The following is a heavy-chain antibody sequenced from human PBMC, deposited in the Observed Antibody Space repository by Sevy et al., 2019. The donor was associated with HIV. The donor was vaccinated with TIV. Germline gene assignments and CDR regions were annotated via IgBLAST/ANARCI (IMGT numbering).Heavy chain of an antibody. Sequence: ASVKVSCKASGYTFTAYYIHWVRQAPGQALEWMGWINPNSGGTYFAKKFQDSVTLTTDTSVNTAYMELRSLRFDDTAVYYCARMGDYYDSSGYYPLKFWGQGTLVTVSS. CDR3: ARMGDYYDSSGYYPLKF. CDR2: INPNSGGT. D-gene: IGHD3-22*01. J-gene: IGHJ4*02. V-gene: IGHV1-2*02. CDR1: GYTFTAYY.